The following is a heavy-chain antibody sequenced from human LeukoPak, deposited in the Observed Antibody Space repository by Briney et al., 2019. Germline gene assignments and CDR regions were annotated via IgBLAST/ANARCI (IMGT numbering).Heavy chain of an antibody. V-gene: IGHV1-24*01. J-gene: IGHJ4*02. Sequence: ASVKVSCKVSGYTLTELSMHWVRQAPGKGLEWMGGFDPEDGETIYAQKFQGRVTMTEDTSTDTAYMELSCLRSEDTAVYYCATGYDSSGYYPNWGQGTLVTVSS. D-gene: IGHD3-22*01. CDR1: GYTLTELS. CDR2: FDPEDGET. CDR3: ATGYDSSGYYPN.